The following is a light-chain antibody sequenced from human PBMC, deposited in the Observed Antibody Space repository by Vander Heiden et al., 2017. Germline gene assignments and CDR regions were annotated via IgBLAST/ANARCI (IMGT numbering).Light chain of an antibody. Sequence: DIVLTQSPDSPAVSLGERATINCKSSQSVLYSSNNKNYLAWYQQKPGQPPKLLIYWASTQESGVPDRFSGSGSGTDFTLTISSLQAEDVAVYYCQQYYSTPWTFGQGTKVEIK. CDR1: QSVLYSSNNKNY. CDR2: WAS. J-gene: IGKJ1*01. CDR3: QQYYSTPWT. V-gene: IGKV4-1*01.